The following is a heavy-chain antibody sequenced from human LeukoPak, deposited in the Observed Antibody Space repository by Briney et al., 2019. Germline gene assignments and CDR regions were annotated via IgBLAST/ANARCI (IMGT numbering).Heavy chain of an antibody. CDR3: SRQVVGNDY. V-gene: IGHV4-34*01. CDR2: INHSGYT. CDR1: GESSFSSYY. D-gene: IGHD3-22*01. J-gene: IGHJ4*02. Sequence: PSETLSLTCAVYGESSFSSYYWSWIRQTPGGALEWIGEINHSGYTNYNPSLKNRVTLSIDTSKNQFSLRLNSVTAADSVVYYCSRQVVGNDYWGQGTLVTVSS.